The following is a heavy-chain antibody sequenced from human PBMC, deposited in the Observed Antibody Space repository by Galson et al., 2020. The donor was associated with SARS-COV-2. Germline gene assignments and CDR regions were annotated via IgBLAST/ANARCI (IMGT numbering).Heavy chain of an antibody. CDR3: ARLYYYDSSGYYPDFDY. CDR1: GGSISSSSYY. CDR2: IYYSGST. D-gene: IGHD3-22*01. V-gene: IGHV4-39*01. Sequence: ETSETLSLTCTVSGGSISSSSYYWGWIRQPPGKGLEWIGSIYYSGSTYYNPSLKSRVTIYVDTSKNQFSLKLSSVTAADTAVYYCARLYYYDSSGYYPDFDYWGQGTLVTVSS. J-gene: IGHJ4*02.